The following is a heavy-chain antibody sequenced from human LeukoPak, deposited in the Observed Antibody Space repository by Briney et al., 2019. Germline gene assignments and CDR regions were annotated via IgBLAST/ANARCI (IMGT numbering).Heavy chain of an antibody. CDR1: GYMFSGFG. CDR3: AREGGHIVVITTRKAFDH. J-gene: IGHJ4*02. CDR2: ISGHDGNT. D-gene: IGHD3-22*01. Sequence: ASVKVSCKASGYMFSGFGISWIRQVPGQGPEWTGWISGHDGNTVYAEKFEGRLTLTTDASTNAAYMDLSSLKSDDTALYYCAREGGHIVVITTRKAFDHWGQGTLVTVSS. V-gene: IGHV1-18*01.